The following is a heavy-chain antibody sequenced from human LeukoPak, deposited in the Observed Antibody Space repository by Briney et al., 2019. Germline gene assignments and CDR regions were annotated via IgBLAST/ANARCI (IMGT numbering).Heavy chain of an antibody. D-gene: IGHD3/OR15-3a*01. Sequence: GGSLRLSCAASGFTFSSYWMSWVRQAPGKGLEWVANIKQDGSEKYYVDSVKGRFTISRDNAKNSLYLQMNSLRAEDTAVYYCARSGLVPRDAFDIWGQGTMVTVSS. V-gene: IGHV3-7*01. CDR2: IKQDGSEK. J-gene: IGHJ3*02. CDR1: GFTFSSYW. CDR3: ARSGLVPRDAFDI.